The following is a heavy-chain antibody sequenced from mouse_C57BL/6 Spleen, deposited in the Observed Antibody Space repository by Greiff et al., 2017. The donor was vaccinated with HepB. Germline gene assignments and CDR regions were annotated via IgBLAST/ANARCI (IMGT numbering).Heavy chain of an antibody. D-gene: IGHD4-1*01. J-gene: IGHJ3*01. CDR3: ARRGAIWGWFAY. CDR2: IDPSDSYT. Sequence: VQLQQPGAELVMPGASVKLSCKASGYTFTSYWMHWVKQRPGQGLEWIGEIDPSDSYTNYNQKFKGKSTLTVDKSSSTAYMQLSSLTSEDSAVYYCARRGAIWGWFAYWGQGTLVTVSA. V-gene: IGHV1-69*01. CDR1: GYTFTSYW.